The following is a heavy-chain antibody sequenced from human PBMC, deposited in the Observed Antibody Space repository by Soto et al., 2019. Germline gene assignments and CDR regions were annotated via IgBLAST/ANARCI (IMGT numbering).Heavy chain of an antibody. V-gene: IGHV3-30-3*01. Sequence: GSLRLSCAASGFTFSSYAMHWVRQAPGKGLEWVAVISYDGSNRYYADSVKGRFTISRDNSKNTLYLQMNSLRAEDTAVYYCARDYIVATPSYYFDYWGQGTLVTVSS. CDR3: ARDYIVATPSYYFDY. D-gene: IGHD5-12*01. CDR2: ISYDGSNR. CDR1: GFTFSSYA. J-gene: IGHJ4*02.